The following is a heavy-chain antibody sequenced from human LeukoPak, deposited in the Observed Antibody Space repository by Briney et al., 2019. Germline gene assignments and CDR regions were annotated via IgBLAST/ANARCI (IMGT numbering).Heavy chain of an antibody. J-gene: IGHJ4*02. D-gene: IGHD3-22*01. CDR2: IDYGGRT. V-gene: IGHV4-59*01. Sequence: SETLSLTCTVSGGSISSYYWSWIRQPPGKGLEWIGYIDYGGRTNYNPSLKSRVTVSGDTSKNQFSLELSSVTAADTAVYYCVGAQASRAYYYVNWGQGSLVTVSS. CDR3: VGAQASRAYYYVN. CDR1: GGSISSYY.